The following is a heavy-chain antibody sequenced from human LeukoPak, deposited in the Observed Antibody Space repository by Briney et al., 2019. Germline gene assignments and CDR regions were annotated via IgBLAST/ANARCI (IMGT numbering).Heavy chain of an antibody. D-gene: IGHD1-26*01. V-gene: IGHV3-23*01. J-gene: IGHJ4*02. CDR2: ITGGGGST. CDR1: GFTFSNYE. Sequence: GGSLRLSCAASGFTFSNYEMNWVRQAPGKGLEWVSTITGGGGSTYYAGSVKGRFTISRDNSKNTLYLQMNSLRVEDTAIYFCAKYSRQLDYWGQGTLVTVSS. CDR3: AKYSRQLDY.